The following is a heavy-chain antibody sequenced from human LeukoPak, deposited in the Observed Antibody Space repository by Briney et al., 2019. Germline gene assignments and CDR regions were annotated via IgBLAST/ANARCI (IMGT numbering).Heavy chain of an antibody. V-gene: IGHV4-39*07. CDR3: ARDRKYYYHMDV. Sequence: SETLSLTCTVSGGSISSGTYYWGWIRQPPGKGLEWIGSIYHSGSTYYNPSLKSRVTISVDTSRNQFSLRLSSLTAADTALYYCARDRKYYYHMDVWGKGTTVTVSS. J-gene: IGHJ6*03. D-gene: IGHD1-14*01. CDR2: IYHSGST. CDR1: GGSISSGTYY.